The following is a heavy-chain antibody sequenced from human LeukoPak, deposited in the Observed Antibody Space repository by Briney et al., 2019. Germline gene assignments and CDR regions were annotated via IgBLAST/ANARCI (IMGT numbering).Heavy chain of an antibody. CDR3: ARHSSGWYNYYYGMDV. J-gene: IGHJ6*02. CDR1: GFTFSSYG. CDR2: IWYDGSNK. Sequence: PGRSLRLSCAASGFTFSSYGMHWVRQAPGKGLEWVAVIWYDGSNKYYADSVKGRFTISRDNSKNTLYLQMNSLRAEDTAVYYCARHSSGWYNYYYGMDVWGQGTTVTVSS. V-gene: IGHV3-33*01. D-gene: IGHD6-19*01.